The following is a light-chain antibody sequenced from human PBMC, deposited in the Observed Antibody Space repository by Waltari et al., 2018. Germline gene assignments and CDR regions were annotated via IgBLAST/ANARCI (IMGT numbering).Light chain of an antibody. CDR1: QSLLQSNGNTY. CDR3: VQALAFPLT. Sequence: DIVMTQTPLSLPITPGAPASISCRSSQSLLQSNGNTYLHWYLQKPGQSPQLLIYGGSSRASGVPDRVSGSGSGTDFTLKISKVEAEDVGIYYCVQALAFPLTFGGGTKVEIK. V-gene: IGKV2-40*01. CDR2: GGS. J-gene: IGKJ4*01.